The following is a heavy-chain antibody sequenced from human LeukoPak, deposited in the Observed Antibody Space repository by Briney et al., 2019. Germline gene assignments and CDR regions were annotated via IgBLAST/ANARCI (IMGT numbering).Heavy chain of an antibody. Sequence: SQTLSLTCTVSGGSISSGDYYWSWIRQPPGKGLEWIGYIYYSGSTYYNPSLKSRVTISVDTSKNQFSLKLSSVTAADTAVYYCARDNYYDSSGYYYEYFQHWGQGTLVTVSS. V-gene: IGHV4-30-4*08. J-gene: IGHJ1*01. CDR3: ARDNYYDSSGYYYEYFQH. CDR1: GGSISSGDYY. CDR2: IYYSGST. D-gene: IGHD3-22*01.